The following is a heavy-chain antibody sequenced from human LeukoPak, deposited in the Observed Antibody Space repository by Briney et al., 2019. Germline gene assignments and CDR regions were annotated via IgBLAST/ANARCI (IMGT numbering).Heavy chain of an antibody. CDR3: ARGLAAAGTDY. CDR2: IYYSGST. J-gene: IGHJ4*02. V-gene: IGHV4-39*07. D-gene: IGHD6-13*01. Sequence: SETLSLTCTVSGGSISSSSYYWGWLRQPPGKGLEWIGSIYYSGSTYYNPSLKSRVTISVDTSKNQFSLKLSSVTAADTAVYYCARGLAAAGTDYWGQGTLVTVSS. CDR1: GGSISSSSYY.